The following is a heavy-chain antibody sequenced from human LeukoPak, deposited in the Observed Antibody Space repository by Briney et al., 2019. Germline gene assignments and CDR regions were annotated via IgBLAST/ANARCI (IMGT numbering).Heavy chain of an antibody. Sequence: GGSLRLSCAASGFTFSSYAMSWVRQAPGKGLGWVSAISGSGGSTYYADSVKGRLTISRDNSKNTLYLQMNSLRAEATAVYYSAKSARLANDYWGQGTLVTVSS. V-gene: IGHV3-23*01. J-gene: IGHJ4*02. D-gene: IGHD3-16*01. CDR1: GFTFSSYA. CDR2: ISGSGGST. CDR3: AKSARLANDY.